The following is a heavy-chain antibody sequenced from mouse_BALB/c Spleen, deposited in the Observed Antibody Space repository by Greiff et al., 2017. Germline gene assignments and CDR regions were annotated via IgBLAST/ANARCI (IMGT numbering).Heavy chain of an antibody. CDR2: INPSNGRT. Sequence: VQLQQPGAELVKPGASVKLSCKASGYTFTSYWMHWVKQRPGQGLEWIGEINPSNGRTNYNEKFKSKATLTVDKSSSTAYMQLSSLTSEDSAVYYCARGIYGYGGDWGQGTLVTVSA. J-gene: IGHJ3*01. D-gene: IGHD2-2*01. CDR3: ARGIYGYGGD. CDR1: GYTFTSYW. V-gene: IGHV1S81*02.